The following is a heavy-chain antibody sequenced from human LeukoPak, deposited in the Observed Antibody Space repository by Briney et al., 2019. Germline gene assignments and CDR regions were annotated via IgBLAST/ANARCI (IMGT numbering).Heavy chain of an antibody. Sequence: SETLSLTCTVSGGSISSYYWSWIRQPPGKGLEWIGYIYYSGSTNYNPSLKSRVTISVDTSKNQFSLKLSSVTAADTAVYYCARGHRVLDHCSGGSCYSGFVDYWGQGTLVTVSS. CDR2: IYYSGST. J-gene: IGHJ4*02. V-gene: IGHV4-59*12. CDR1: GGSISSYY. CDR3: ARGHRVLDHCSGGSCYSGFVDY. D-gene: IGHD2-15*01.